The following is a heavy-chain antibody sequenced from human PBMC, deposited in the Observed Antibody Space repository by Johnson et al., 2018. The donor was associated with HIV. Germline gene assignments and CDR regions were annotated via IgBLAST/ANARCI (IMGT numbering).Heavy chain of an antibody. J-gene: IGHJ3*02. V-gene: IGHV3-11*04. CDR1: GFTFSDYY. D-gene: IGHD1-26*01. CDR3: AKGRLVGATAYYAIGI. CDR2: ISSSGSTI. Sequence: QVQLVESGGGLVKPGGSLRLSCAASGFTFSDYYMSWIRQAPGKGLEWVSYISSSGSTIYYADSVKGRFTISRDNSKNTLYRQMNSLRAEDTAVYYCAKGRLVGATAYYAIGIWGQGTRGTVSS.